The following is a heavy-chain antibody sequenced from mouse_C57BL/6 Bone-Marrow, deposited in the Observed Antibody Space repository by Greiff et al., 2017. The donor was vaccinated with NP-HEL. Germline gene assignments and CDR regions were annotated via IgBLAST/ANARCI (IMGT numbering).Heavy chain of an antibody. Sequence: VQLVESGPELVKPGASVKISCKASGYAFSSSWMNWVKQRPGKGLEWIGRIYPGDGDTNYNGKFKGKATLTADKSSSTAYMQLSSLTSEDSAVYFCTTVVARAMDYWGQGTSVTVSS. J-gene: IGHJ4*01. CDR1: GYAFSSSW. D-gene: IGHD1-1*01. V-gene: IGHV1-82*01. CDR2: IYPGDGDT. CDR3: TTVVARAMDY.